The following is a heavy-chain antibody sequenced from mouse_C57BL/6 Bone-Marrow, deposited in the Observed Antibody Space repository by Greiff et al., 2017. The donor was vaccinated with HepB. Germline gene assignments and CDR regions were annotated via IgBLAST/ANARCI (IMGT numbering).Heavy chain of an antibody. D-gene: IGHD1-1*01. CDR1: GYAFTNYL. J-gene: IGHJ4*01. CDR3: ARSRITTVVGAMDY. Sequence: QVQLQQSGAELVRPGTSVKVSCKASGYAFTNYLIVWVKQRPGQGLEWIGVINPGSGGTNYNEKFKGKATLTADKSFSTAYMQLSSLTSEDSAVYFCARSRITTVVGAMDYWGQGTSVTVSS. CDR2: INPGSGGT. V-gene: IGHV1-54*01.